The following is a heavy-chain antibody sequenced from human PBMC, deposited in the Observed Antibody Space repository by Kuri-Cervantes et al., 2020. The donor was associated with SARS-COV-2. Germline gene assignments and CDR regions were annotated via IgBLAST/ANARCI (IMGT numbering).Heavy chain of an antibody. CDR3: ARDASYSGSYGSFQH. CDR2: ISYDGSDK. Sequence: SLKISCAASGFTFSNYAIHWVRQAPGKGLEWVALISYDGSDKNYADSVKGRFTISRDNSKNTLYLQMNTLKTEDTAMFYCARDASYSGSYGSFQHWGQGTLVTVSS. V-gene: IGHV3-30*01. CDR1: GFTFSNYA. J-gene: IGHJ1*01. D-gene: IGHD1-26*01.